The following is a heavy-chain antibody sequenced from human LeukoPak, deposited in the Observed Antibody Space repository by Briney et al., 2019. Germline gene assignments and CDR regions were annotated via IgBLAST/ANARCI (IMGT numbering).Heavy chain of an antibody. V-gene: IGHV4/OR15-8*02. CDR1: GGSISGTNW. Sequence: SETLSLTRGVSGGSISGTNWWSWVRQPPGQGLEWIGEISLAGQTNYNPSLNGRVTMSLDKSSNQLSLHLTSVTAADTATYFCSRESGPFCPFGYWGQGTLVIVSS. J-gene: IGHJ4*02. D-gene: IGHD1-26*01. CDR2: ISLAGQT. CDR3: SRESGPFCPFGY.